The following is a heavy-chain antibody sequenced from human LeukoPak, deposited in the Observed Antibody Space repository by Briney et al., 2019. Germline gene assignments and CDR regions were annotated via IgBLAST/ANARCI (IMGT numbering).Heavy chain of an antibody. Sequence: GGSLRLSCAASGFTFSNYWMHWVRLPPGKGLVWVSRINSDGSRTSYADSVKGRFTVSRDNAKNTLSLQMNSLRAEDTAVYYCARSVNGSYDYWGQGTPVTVSS. CDR3: ARSVNGSYDY. D-gene: IGHD3-10*01. J-gene: IGHJ4*02. CDR2: INSDGSRT. V-gene: IGHV3-74*01. CDR1: GFTFSNYW.